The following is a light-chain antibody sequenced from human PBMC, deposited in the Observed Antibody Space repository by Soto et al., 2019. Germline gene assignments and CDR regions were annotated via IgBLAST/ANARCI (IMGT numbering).Light chain of an antibody. CDR3: QQRSNWPRALT. CDR1: QSVSSY. J-gene: IGKJ4*01. CDR2: DAS. Sequence: EIVLTQSPATLSLSPGERATLSCRASQSVSSYLAWYQQKPGQAPRLLIYDASNRATRIPARFSGSGSGTDFTLTISSLEPEDFAVYYCQQRSNWPRALTFGGGTKVEIK. V-gene: IGKV3-11*01.